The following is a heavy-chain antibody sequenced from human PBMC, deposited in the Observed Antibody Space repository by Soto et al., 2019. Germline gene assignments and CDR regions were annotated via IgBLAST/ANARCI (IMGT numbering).Heavy chain of an antibody. J-gene: IGHJ4*02. D-gene: IGHD3-10*01. V-gene: IGHV3-30-3*01. CDR1: GFTFSDYP. CDR2: ISYDGNDK. Sequence: QVELVESGGGVVQPGASLRLSCVASGFTFSDYPLHWVRQAPGKGLEWVAFISYDGNDKSYSDSVKGRFTISRDNSKSTVYLQMNSLRADDMAVYHCARDMRHDYASGRLDYLGQGTLVTVSS. CDR3: ARDMRHDYASGRLDY.